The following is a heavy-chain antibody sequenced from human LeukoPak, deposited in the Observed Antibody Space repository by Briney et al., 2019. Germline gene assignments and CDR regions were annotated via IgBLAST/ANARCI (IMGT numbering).Heavy chain of an antibody. Sequence: TPSETLSLTCAVSGGSISSSNWWSWVRQPPGKGLEWIGEIYHSGSTNYNPSLKSRVTISVDTSKNQFSLKLSSVTAADTAVYYCARGLDSSSWYASGYYYMDVWGKGTTVTVSS. CDR3: ARGLDSSSWYASGYYYMDV. CDR2: IYHSGST. V-gene: IGHV4-4*02. D-gene: IGHD6-13*01. J-gene: IGHJ6*03. CDR1: GGSISSSNW.